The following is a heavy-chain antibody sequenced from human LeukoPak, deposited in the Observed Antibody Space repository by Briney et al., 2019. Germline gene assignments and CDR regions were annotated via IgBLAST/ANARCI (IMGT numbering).Heavy chain of an antibody. J-gene: IGHJ3*02. Sequence: PGGSLRLSCAASGFTFSSYAMSWVRQAPGKGLEWVSAISGSGGSTYYADSVKGRFTISRDNSKNTLYLQMNSLRAEDTAVYYCARHYYDSSGYYYSDAFDIWGQGTMVTVSS. D-gene: IGHD3-22*01. CDR2: ISGSGGST. V-gene: IGHV3-23*01. CDR1: GFTFSSYA. CDR3: ARHYYDSSGYYYSDAFDI.